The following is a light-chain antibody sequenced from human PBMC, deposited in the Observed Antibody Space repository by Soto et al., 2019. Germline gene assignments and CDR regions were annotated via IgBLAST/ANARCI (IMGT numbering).Light chain of an antibody. CDR1: QGISSY. J-gene: IGKJ3*01. CDR2: AAS. V-gene: IGKV1-9*01. CDR3: QQLISYPFT. Sequence: DIQLTQSPSFLSASVGDRVTITCRASQGISSYLAWYQQKPGKAPNLLIYAASTLQSGVPSRFSGSESGTDFTLTISSLQPEDFATYYCQQLISYPFTFGPGTKVDIK.